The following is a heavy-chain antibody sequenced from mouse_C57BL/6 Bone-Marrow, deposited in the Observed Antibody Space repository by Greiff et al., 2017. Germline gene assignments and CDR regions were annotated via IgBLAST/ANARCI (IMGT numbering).Heavy chain of an antibody. D-gene: IGHD1-1*01. CDR2: INPSNGGT. Sequence: QVQLQQPGTELVKPGASVKLSCKASGYTFTSYWMHWVKQRPGQGLEWIGNINPSNGGTNYNEKFKSKATLTVDKSSSTAYMQLSSLTSEDSAVYYCARVRLYGSSLYYAMDYWGQGTSVTVSS. CDR3: ARVRLYGSSLYYAMDY. CDR1: GYTFTSYW. V-gene: IGHV1-53*01. J-gene: IGHJ4*01.